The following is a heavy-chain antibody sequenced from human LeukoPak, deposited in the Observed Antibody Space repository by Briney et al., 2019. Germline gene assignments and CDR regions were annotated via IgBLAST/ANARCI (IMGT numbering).Heavy chain of an antibody. CDR2: IYYTGST. J-gene: IGHJ4*02. D-gene: IGHD2-2*01. CDR1: GGSISSFY. CDR3: AREGCSSTSCSQTSFDS. V-gene: IGHV4-59*01. Sequence: SETLSLTCTVSGGSISSFYWHWIRQPPGKGLEWIGNIYYTGSTNYNPSLKSRVTISVDRSKNQFSLKLTSLTAADTAAYYCAREGCSSTSCSQTSFDSWGQGTLVSVSS.